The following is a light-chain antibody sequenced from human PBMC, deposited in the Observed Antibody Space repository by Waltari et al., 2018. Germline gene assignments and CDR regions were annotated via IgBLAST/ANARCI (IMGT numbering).Light chain of an antibody. J-gene: IGLJ3*02. V-gene: IGLV8-61*01. CDR1: SGSISSTSY. CDR2: KGN. Sequence: QTVVTQEPSLSVSPGGTVTLTCALSSGSISSTSYATWYQQPPGQAPRTLVYKGNSRSSGVPDRFSGSILGNKAALTITGAQADDDSDYYCSLYMGSGIWVFGGGTKLTVL. CDR3: SLYMGSGIWV.